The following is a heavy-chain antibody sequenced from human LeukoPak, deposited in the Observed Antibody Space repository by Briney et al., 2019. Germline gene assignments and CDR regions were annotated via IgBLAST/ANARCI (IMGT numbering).Heavy chain of an antibody. CDR1: GFTFSSYG. V-gene: IGHV3-30*02. J-gene: IGHJ4*02. CDR3: AKDSGFFGVFMLGPLDY. Sequence: GGSLRLSCAASGFTFSSYGMHWVRQAPGKGLEWVAFIRYDGSNKYYADSVKGRFTISRDNSKNTLYLQMNSLRAEDTAVYYCAKDSGFFGVFMLGPLDYWGKGTLVPVS. CDR2: IRYDGSNK. D-gene: IGHD3-3*01.